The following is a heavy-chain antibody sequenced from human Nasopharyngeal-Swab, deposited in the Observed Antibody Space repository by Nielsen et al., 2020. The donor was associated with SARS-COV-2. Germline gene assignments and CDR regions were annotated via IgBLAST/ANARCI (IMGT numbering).Heavy chain of an antibody. CDR3: ARGPYYDSSGYSDY. D-gene: IGHD3-22*01. V-gene: IGHV1-2*02. CDR2: INPNSGGT. Sequence: ASVKVSCKASGYTFTGYYMHCVRQSPGQGLEWMGWINPNSGGTNYAQKFQGRVTMTRDTSISTAYMELSRLRSDDTAVYYCARGPYYDSSGYSDYWGQGTLVTVSS. CDR1: GYTFTGYY. J-gene: IGHJ4*02.